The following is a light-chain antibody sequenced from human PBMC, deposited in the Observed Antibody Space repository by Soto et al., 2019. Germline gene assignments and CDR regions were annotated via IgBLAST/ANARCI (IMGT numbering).Light chain of an antibody. V-gene: IGKV1-5*03. Sequence: DIHMTQSASTLSSSLGDRVTITCLASQTISSWLAWYQQKPGKAPKLLIYKASTLKSGVPSRFSGSGSGTEFTLTISSLQPDDFATYYCQHYNSYSEAFGQGTKVDIK. J-gene: IGKJ1*01. CDR3: QHYNSYSEA. CDR2: KAS. CDR1: QTISSW.